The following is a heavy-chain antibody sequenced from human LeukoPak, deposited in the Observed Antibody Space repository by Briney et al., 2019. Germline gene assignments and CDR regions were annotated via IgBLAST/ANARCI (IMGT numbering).Heavy chain of an antibody. Sequence: SETLSLTCAVYGGXFSGYYWSWIRQPPGKGLEWLGEINHSGSTNYNPSLKSRVTISVDTSKNQFSLKLSSVTAADTAVYYCARGLDSSGYYYVDYWGRGTLVTVSS. CDR2: INHSGST. CDR1: GGXFSGYY. CDR3: ARGLDSSGYYYVDY. J-gene: IGHJ4*02. V-gene: IGHV4-34*01. D-gene: IGHD3-22*01.